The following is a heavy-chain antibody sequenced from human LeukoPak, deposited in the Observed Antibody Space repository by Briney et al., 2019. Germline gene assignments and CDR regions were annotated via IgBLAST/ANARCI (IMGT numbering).Heavy chain of an antibody. J-gene: IGHJ4*02. D-gene: IGHD6-19*01. CDR2: IYHSGST. Sequence: SETLSLTCAVSGYSISSGYYWGWIRQPPGKGLEWIWSIYHSGSTYYNPSLKSRGTISVDTSKNQFSLKLSSVTAADTAVYYWARDELVDSSGWYGSYWGQGTLVTVSS. CDR3: ARDELVDSSGWYGSY. CDR1: GYSISSGYY. V-gene: IGHV4-38-2*02.